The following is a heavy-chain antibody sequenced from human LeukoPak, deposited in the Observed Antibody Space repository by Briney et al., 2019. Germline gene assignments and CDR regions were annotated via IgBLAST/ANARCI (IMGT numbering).Heavy chain of an antibody. D-gene: IGHD1-26*01. CDR1: GFTVSSNY. CDR3: ARGTSGTFKSFDY. CDR2: IYSGGST. V-gene: IGHV3-53*01. Sequence: GGSLRLSCAASGFTVSSNYMSWVRQAPGKGLEWVSVIYSGGSTYYADSVKGRFTISRDNSNNTLYLQINSLRAEDAAVYYCARGTSGTFKSFDYWGQGTLVTVSS. J-gene: IGHJ4*02.